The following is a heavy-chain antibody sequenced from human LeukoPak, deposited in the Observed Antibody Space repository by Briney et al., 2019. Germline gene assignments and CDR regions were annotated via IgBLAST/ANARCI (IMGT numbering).Heavy chain of an antibody. V-gene: IGHV4-38-2*01. CDR2: IYHSGST. CDR1: GYSISSGYY. J-gene: IGHJ5*02. D-gene: IGHD6-6*01. Sequence: SETLSLTCAVSGYSISSGYYWGWIRQPPGEGLEWIGSIYHSGSTYYNPSLKSRVTISVDTSKNQFSLKLSSVTAADTAVYYCARLSSSSFWFDPWGQGTLVTVSS. CDR3: ARLSSSSFWFDP.